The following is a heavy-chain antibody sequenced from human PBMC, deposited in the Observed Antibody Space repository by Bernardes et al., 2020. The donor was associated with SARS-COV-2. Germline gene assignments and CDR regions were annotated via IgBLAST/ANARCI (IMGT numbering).Heavy chain of an antibody. D-gene: IGHD5-18*01. J-gene: IGHJ4*02. Sequence: GGSLRLTCAASGFTFSSYGMHWVRQAPGKGLEWVAVIWYDGSNKYYADSVKGRFTISRDNSKNTLYLQMNSLRAEDTAVYYCARGAGRYSSYFDYWGQGTLVTVSS. CDR2: IWYDGSNK. CDR3: ARGAGRYSSYFDY. CDR1: GFTFSSYG. V-gene: IGHV3-33*01.